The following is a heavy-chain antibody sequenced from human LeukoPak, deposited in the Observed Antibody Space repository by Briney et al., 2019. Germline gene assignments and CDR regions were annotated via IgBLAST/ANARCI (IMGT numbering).Heavy chain of an antibody. Sequence: PGGSLRLSCAASGFTFSSYWMNWVRQAPGKGLEGVGRIKSKTDGETTENAASVKGRFTISRDDSKNTLYLQMNSLKTEDTAVYYCTASMEVSTYFDYWGQGTLVTVSS. CDR3: TASMEVSTYFDY. D-gene: IGHD5/OR15-5a*01. CDR2: IKSKTDGETT. J-gene: IGHJ4*02. V-gene: IGHV3-15*01. CDR1: GFTFSSYW.